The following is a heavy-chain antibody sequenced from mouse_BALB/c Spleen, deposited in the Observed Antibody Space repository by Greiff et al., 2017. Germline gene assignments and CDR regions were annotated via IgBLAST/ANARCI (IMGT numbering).Heavy chain of an antibody. CDR3: ARDKMNYAMDY. Sequence: DVKLQESGPGLVKPSQSLSLTCSVTGYSITSGYYWNWIRQFPGNKLEWMGYISYDGSNNYNPSLKNRISITRDTSKNQFFLKLNSVTTEDTATYYCARDKMNYAMDYWGQGTSVTVSS. CDR2: ISYDGSN. V-gene: IGHV3-6*02. J-gene: IGHJ4*01. CDR1: GYSITSGYY.